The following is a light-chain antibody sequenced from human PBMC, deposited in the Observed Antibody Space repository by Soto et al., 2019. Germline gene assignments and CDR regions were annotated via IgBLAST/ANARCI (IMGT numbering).Light chain of an antibody. CDR3: AAWDDSLRGWV. CDR2: TND. Sequence: QSALTQPPSSSGTPGQRVTISCSGSSSNIGSNYVYWYQQLPGTAPKLLIYTNDQRPSGVPDRFSGSKSGTSASLAISGLRSEEEAEYYCAAWDDSLRGWVFGGGTKLTVL. V-gene: IGLV1-47*02. J-gene: IGLJ3*02. CDR1: SSNIGSNY.